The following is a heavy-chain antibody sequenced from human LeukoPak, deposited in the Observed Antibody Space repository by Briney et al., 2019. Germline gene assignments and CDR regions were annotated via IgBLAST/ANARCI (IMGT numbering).Heavy chain of an antibody. V-gene: IGHV3-30-3*01. CDR1: GFSFNSAA. J-gene: IGHJ4*02. D-gene: IGHD3-10*01. CDR3: GRGSVGFGELNY. CDR2: ISYDGSNK. Sequence: GGSLRLSCAASGFSFNSAAMTWVRQAPGKGLEGVAVISYDGSNKFYADSVKGRFTLSRDNSKNTLYLQMNSLRIEDTAVYYCGRGSVGFGELNYWGQGTLVTVSS.